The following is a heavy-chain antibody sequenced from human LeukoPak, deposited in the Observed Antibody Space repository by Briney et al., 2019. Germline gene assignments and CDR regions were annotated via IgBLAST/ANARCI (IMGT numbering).Heavy chain of an antibody. Sequence: PGGSLRLSCEASAFIFSGHWLNWVRQTPGKGLEWVASIKEDGSERQYVDSVKGRFSISRDNTKGSLFLQLNSLRAEDTAVYYCARGDYGNNSGKFGIDYWGQGTLVTVSS. CDR2: IKEDGSER. V-gene: IGHV3-7*03. CDR1: AFIFSGHW. J-gene: IGHJ4*02. CDR3: ARGDYGNNSGKFGIDY. D-gene: IGHD4-23*01.